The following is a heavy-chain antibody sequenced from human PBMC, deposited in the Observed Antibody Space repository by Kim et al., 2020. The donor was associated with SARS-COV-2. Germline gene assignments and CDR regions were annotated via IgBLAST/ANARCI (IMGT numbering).Heavy chain of an antibody. V-gene: IGHV4-59*01. CDR1: GGSISSYY. CDR2: IYYSGST. D-gene: IGHD5-12*01. J-gene: IGHJ4*02. Sequence: SETLSLTCTVSGGSISSYYWSWIRQPPGKGLEWIGYIYYSGSTNYNPSLKSRVTISVDTSKNQFSLKLSSVTAADTAVYYCAREDEMATILYWGQGTLVTVSS. CDR3: AREDEMATILY.